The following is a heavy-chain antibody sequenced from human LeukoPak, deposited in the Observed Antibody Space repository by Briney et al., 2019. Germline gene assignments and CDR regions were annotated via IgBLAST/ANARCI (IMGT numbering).Heavy chain of an antibody. Sequence: GGSLRLSCAASGFTFSSYGMIWVRQAPGKGLEWVSGISGSGGSTYVADSVKGRFTVSRDNSKNTLYLQMNSLRADDTAVYYCAKDRPTVYSSSWLHFLDSWGQGTLVTVSS. D-gene: IGHD6-13*01. CDR3: AKDRPTVYSSSWLHFLDS. CDR1: GFTFSSYG. J-gene: IGHJ4*02. V-gene: IGHV3-23*01. CDR2: ISGSGGST.